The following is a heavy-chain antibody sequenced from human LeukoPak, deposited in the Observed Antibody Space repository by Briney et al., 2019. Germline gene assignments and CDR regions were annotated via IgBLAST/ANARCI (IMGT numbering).Heavy chain of an antibody. J-gene: IGHJ3*02. CDR1: GGSISSYY. D-gene: IGHD2-2*01. V-gene: IGHV4-4*07. CDR3: ARDPGYCSSTSCSPNDAFDI. Sequence: SETLSLTCTVSGGSISSYYWSWIRQPAGKGLEWIGRIYTSGSTNYNPSLKSRVTMSVDTSKNQFSLKLSSVTAADTAVYYCARDPGYCSSTSCSPNDAFDIWGQGTMVTVSS. CDR2: IYTSGST.